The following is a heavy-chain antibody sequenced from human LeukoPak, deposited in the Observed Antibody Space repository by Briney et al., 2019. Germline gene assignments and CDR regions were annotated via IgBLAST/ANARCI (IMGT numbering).Heavy chain of an antibody. D-gene: IGHD1-1*01. J-gene: IGHJ4*02. CDR3: ARQRYSDY. CDR1: GFTFSSYS. Sequence: SGGSLRLSCAASGFTFSSYSMNWLRQAPGKGLEGVANIKEDGSENSYVESVKGRFTISRDNAKNSLYLQLNSLRAEDTAVYFCARQRYSDYWGQGTLVTVSS. CDR2: IKEDGSEN. V-gene: IGHV3-7*01.